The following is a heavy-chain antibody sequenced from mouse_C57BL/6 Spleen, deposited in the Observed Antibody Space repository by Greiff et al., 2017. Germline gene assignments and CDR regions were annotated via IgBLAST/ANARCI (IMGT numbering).Heavy chain of an antibody. V-gene: IGHV10-1*01. J-gene: IGHJ3*01. CDR3: VRGSTQTWFAY. Sequence: EVQRVESGGGLVQPKGSLKLSCAASGFSFNTYAMNWVRQAPGKGLEWVARIRSKSNNYATYYADSVKDRFTISRDDSESMLYLQMNNLKTEDTAMYYCVRGSTQTWFAYWGQGTLVTVSA. CDR2: IRSKSNNYAT. CDR1: GFSFNTYA.